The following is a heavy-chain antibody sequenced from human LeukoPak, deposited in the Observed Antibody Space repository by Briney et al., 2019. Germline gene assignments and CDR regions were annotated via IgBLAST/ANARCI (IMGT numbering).Heavy chain of an antibody. CDR1: GGSISIYY. D-gene: IGHD3-10*01. CDR2: IFPRWIA. Sequence: PSETLSLTCTVSGGSISIYYWNWIRQPAGKRLEWIGRIFPRWIADYIPPLKRPLSMSVDPSKNKFPLNRCSGTGADTAVYYWARENSGSYYNPQGYMDVWGKGTTVTVSS. CDR3: ARENSGSYYNPQGYMDV. V-gene: IGHV4-4*07. J-gene: IGHJ6*03.